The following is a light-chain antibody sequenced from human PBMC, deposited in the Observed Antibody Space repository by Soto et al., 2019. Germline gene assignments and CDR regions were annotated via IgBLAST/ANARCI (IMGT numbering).Light chain of an antibody. V-gene: IGKV3-20*01. J-gene: IGKJ2*01. CDR1: QSVRSTF. CDR3: QQYHDSLMNT. CDR2: GAS. Sequence: VLPQSPDTLSLSPGDRATLSCRASQSVRSTFLAWYQQKPGQAPRLLIYGASNRAAGIPERFSGSASGTEFTLTISRLEPDDSAVYYCQQYHDSLMNTFVQGTKLQIK.